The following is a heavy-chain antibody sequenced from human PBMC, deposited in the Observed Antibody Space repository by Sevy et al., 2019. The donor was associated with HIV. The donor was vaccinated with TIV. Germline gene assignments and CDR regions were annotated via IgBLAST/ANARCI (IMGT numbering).Heavy chain of an antibody. D-gene: IGHD6-6*01. Sequence: ASVKVSCKTSGYTFTREAINWVRQAPGQGLEWMGWINTNTGNPAYAQGFTGRFVFSLDTSVSTAYLQINSLKADDSAMYFCARGAARARSEYWGQGTLVTVSS. CDR3: ARGAARARSEY. CDR1: GYTFTREA. J-gene: IGHJ4*02. V-gene: IGHV7-4-1*02. CDR2: INTNTGNP.